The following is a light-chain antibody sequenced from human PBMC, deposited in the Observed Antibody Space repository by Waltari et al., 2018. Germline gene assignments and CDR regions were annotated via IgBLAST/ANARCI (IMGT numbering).Light chain of an antibody. Sequence: EIVLTQSPATLSLSPGERATLSCRAIQSVSTYLAWYQQRPGQPPRLLIYDSSSRATGIPARFSGSGSETDFTLTISSLEPEDFAVYYCQQRYKWPLTFGGGSKVEI. J-gene: IGKJ4*01. CDR2: DSS. V-gene: IGKV3-11*01. CDR3: QQRYKWPLT. CDR1: QSVSTY.